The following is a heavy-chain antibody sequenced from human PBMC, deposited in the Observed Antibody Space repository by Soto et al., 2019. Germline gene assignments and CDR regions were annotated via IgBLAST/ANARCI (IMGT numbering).Heavy chain of an antibody. CDR1: GFTFSSYG. V-gene: IGHV3-33*01. J-gene: IGHJ5*02. Sequence: QVQLVESGGGVVQPGRSLRLSCAASGFTFSSYGMHWVRQAPGKGLEWVAVIWYDGSNKYYADSVKGRFTISRDNSKNPWYLQMNSLRAEVTAVYYCVRGAVAWLSSPLNWFDPWGQGTLVTVSS. D-gene: IGHD3-3*01. CDR3: VRGAVAWLSSPLNWFDP. CDR2: IWYDGSNK.